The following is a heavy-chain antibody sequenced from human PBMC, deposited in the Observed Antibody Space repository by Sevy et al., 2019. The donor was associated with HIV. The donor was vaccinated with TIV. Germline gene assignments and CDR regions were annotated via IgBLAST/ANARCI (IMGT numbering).Heavy chain of an antibody. CDR1: GYTFTSYG. Sequence: ASVKVSCKASGYTFTSYGISWVRQAPGQGLEWMGCISAYNGNTNYAQKLQGRVTMTTDTSTSTAYMELRSLRSDDTAVYYCAREYYYDSSGYLDAFDIWGQGTMVTVSS. D-gene: IGHD3-22*01. CDR3: AREYYYDSSGYLDAFDI. V-gene: IGHV1-18*01. CDR2: ISAYNGNT. J-gene: IGHJ3*02.